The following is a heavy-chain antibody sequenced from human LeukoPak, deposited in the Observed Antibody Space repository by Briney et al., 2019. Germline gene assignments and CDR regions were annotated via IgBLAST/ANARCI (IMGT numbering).Heavy chain of an antibody. CDR2: INPSGGRT. CDR3: ARGVHRRYYDSSAYFSD. Sequence: ASVKVSCKASGYTFTNYYIHWVRQAPGQGLEWMGMINPSGGRTTYAKKFQGRVTMTRDMSTSTVYMDLSSLESEDTAVYYCARGVHRRYYDSSAYFSDWGQGTLVTVSS. J-gene: IGHJ4*02. V-gene: IGHV1-46*01. D-gene: IGHD3-22*01. CDR1: GYTFTNYY.